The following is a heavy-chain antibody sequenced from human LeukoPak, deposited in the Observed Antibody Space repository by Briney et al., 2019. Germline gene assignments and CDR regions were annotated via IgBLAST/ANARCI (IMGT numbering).Heavy chain of an antibody. Sequence: PSETLSLTCTVSGGSISNYYWTWVRQPPGKGLEWIGYIYYSGSTNYNPSLKSRVTISVDTSKNQFSLKLSSVTAADTAVYYCAMGDIVATNYWGQGTLVTVSS. D-gene: IGHD5-12*01. J-gene: IGHJ4*02. CDR2: IYYSGST. V-gene: IGHV4-59*12. CDR1: GGSISNYY. CDR3: AMGDIVATNY.